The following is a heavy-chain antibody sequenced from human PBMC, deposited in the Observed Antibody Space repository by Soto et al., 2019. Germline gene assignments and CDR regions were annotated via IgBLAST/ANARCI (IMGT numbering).Heavy chain of an antibody. CDR1: EFTFSNYW. Sequence: EVQLVESGGGLVQPGGSLRLSCAASEFTFSNYWMYWVRQAPGKGLEWVSRINSDGSVSSHADSVRGRLTISRDNVKNTLYLHMDSLRAEDTAVYFCARGDCVGGTCYSLAGSFYYYMDVWGKGTTVTVFS. CDR3: ARGDCVGGTCYSLAGSFYYYMDV. V-gene: IGHV3-74*02. J-gene: IGHJ6*03. D-gene: IGHD2-15*01. CDR2: INSDGSVS.